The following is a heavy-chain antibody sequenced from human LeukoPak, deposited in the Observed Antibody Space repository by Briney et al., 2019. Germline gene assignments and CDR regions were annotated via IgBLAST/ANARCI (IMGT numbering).Heavy chain of an antibody. Sequence: SETLSLTCAVYGVSPTGYYWSWIRHPPEEGVEWIGEINHSGSTNYNPALKSRVTISVDTSKNQFSLKLSSVTAGDTAVYYCARSGKTGYNTWGQGTLVTVSS. CDR3: ARSGKTGYNT. D-gene: IGHD1-14*01. CDR2: INHSGST. CDR1: GVSPTGYY. J-gene: IGHJ5*02. V-gene: IGHV4-34*01.